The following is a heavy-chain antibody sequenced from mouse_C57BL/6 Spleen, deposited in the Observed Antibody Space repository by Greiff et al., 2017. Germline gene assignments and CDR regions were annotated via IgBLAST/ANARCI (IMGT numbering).Heavy chain of an antibody. J-gene: IGHJ2*01. CDR1: GFTFSSYG. D-gene: IGHD1-1*01. CDR3: ARPNYDGEGFDY. CDR2: ISSGSSYS. Sequence: VLLQQSGGDLVQPGGSLKLSCAASGFTFSSYGMSWVRQSPDKRLEWVAIISSGSSYSYYPDKVKGRFTITRDNAKNTLYLQMSSLKSEDSAMYYCARPNYDGEGFDYWGQGTTLTVSS. V-gene: IGHV5-6*01.